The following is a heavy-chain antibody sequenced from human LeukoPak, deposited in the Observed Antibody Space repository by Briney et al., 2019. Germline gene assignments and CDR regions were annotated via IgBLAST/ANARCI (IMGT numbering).Heavy chain of an antibody. Sequence: GGSLRLSCAASGFTLSSYAMHWVRQAPGKGLEWVAVISYDGSNKYYADSVKGRFTISRDNSKNTLYLQMNSLRAEDTAVYYCARWWELQGGNAFDYWGQGTLVTVSS. CDR1: GFTLSSYA. J-gene: IGHJ4*02. D-gene: IGHD1-26*01. V-gene: IGHV3-30*04. CDR2: ISYDGSNK. CDR3: ARWWELQGGNAFDY.